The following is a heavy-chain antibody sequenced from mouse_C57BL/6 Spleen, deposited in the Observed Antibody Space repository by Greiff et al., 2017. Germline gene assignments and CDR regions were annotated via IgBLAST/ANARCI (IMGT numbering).Heavy chain of an antibody. D-gene: IGHD4-1*01. CDR3: ARSQAGTPFAY. CDR2: IYPGDGDT. V-gene: IGHV1-82*01. Sequence: VQLLQSGPELVKPGASVKISCKASGYAFSSSWMNWVKQRPGKGLEWIGRIYPGDGDTNYNGKFKGKATLTADESSRTAYMQLSRLTSEDSAVYFCARSQAGTPFAYWGQGTLVTVSA. CDR1: GYAFSSSW. J-gene: IGHJ3*01.